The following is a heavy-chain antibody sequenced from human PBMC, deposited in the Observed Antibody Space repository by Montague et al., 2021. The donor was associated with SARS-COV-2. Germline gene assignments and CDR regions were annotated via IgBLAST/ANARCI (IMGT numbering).Heavy chain of an antibody. D-gene: IGHD3-3*01. Sequence: TLSLTCTVSGGSISSSSYYWSWIRQPAGKGLEWIGRMYTSGSTNYNPSLKSRVTISVDTSKNQFSLKLSSVTAADTAVYYCARQLAGFWSGYFDYWGQGTLVTVSS. V-gene: IGHV4-61*02. CDR3: ARQLAGFWSGYFDY. CDR1: GGSISSSSYY. CDR2: MYTSGST. J-gene: IGHJ4*02.